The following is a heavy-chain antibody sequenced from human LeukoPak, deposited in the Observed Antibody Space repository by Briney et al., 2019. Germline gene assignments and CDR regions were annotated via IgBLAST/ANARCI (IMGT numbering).Heavy chain of an antibody. CDR2: ISSSGSTI. J-gene: IGHJ4*02. D-gene: IGHD2-15*01. Sequence: MSGGSLRLSCAASGFTFSDYYMSWIRQAPGKGLEWVSYISSSGSTIYYADSVKGRFTISRDNAKNSLYLQMNSLRAEDTAVYYCAGSWDCSGGSCYHLDYWGQGTLVTVSS. V-gene: IGHV3-11*01. CDR1: GFTFSDYY. CDR3: AGSWDCSGGSCYHLDY.